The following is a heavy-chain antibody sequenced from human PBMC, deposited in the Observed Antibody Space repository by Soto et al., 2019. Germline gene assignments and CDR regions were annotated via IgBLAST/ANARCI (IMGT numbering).Heavy chain of an antibody. CDR2: IYSSGSA. D-gene: IGHD6-19*01. J-gene: IGHJ6*02. CDR1: VDSVSSGGYY. CDR3: ARGFSSVSMDA. Sequence: SETLSLTCTFSVDSVSSGGYYWSWIRQPPGKGLEWIGYIYSSGSANYNPSLKSRVTISRDTSKNQIPLKVASVTAADTAGYYCARGFSSVSMDAWGQGTTVTVSS. V-gene: IGHV4-61*08.